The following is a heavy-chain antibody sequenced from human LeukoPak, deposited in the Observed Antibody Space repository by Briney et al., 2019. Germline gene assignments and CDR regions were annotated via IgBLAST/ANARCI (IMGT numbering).Heavy chain of an antibody. CDR1: GDTFSSYA. J-gene: IGHJ4*02. D-gene: IGHD2-15*01. Sequence: ASVKLSCKASGDTFSSYAISWVRQAPGQGLEWVGGIIPIFGTANYAEKFQGGLTITGDDSTSTPYLELSSLRSENTAVYYCARGRKGDIVVVVAMYYFDYWGQGTLVTVSS. CDR2: IIPIFGTA. V-gene: IGHV1-69*13. CDR3: ARGRKGDIVVVVAMYYFDY.